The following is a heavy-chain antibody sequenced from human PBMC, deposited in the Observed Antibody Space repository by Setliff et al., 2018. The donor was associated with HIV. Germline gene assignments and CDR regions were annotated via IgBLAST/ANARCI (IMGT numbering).Heavy chain of an antibody. CDR1: GFDFSTYW. CDR2: IKLHGSEK. V-gene: IGHV3-7*01. D-gene: IGHD3-10*01. CDR3: ARGRVPHY. Sequence: GSLRLSCEGSGFDFSTYWMSWVRQAPGKGLEWVANIKLHGSEKYYVDSVKGRFTISRDDAKNSLYLQMNSLRVEDTAVYYCARGRVPHYWGQGILVTVSS. J-gene: IGHJ4*01.